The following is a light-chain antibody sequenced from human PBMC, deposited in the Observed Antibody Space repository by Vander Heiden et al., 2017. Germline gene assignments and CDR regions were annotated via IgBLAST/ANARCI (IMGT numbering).Light chain of an antibody. CDR1: VLSNQY. CDR3: QSADSGATDVV. CDR2: KDT. J-gene: IGLJ2*01. V-gene: IGLV3-25*03. Sequence: SYQLTQPPSVSVSPGQTARITCSADVLSNQYSHWYQQKSGQAPLLLIFKDTERPSGIPERFSGSTSGTTVTLTITGVQSEDEADYYCQSADSGATDVVFGGGTKLTVL.